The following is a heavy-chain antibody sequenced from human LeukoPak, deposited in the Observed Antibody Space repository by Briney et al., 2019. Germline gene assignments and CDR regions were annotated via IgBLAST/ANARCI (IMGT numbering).Heavy chain of an antibody. CDR3: ARGGTDMVRDAFDT. D-gene: IGHD3-10*01. V-gene: IGHV1-2*02. J-gene: IGHJ3*02. Sequence: ASVKVSCKASGYTFTGYYMHWVRQAPGQGLEWMGWINPNSGGTSYAQKFQGRVTMTRDTSISTAYMELSRLRSDDTAVYYCARGGTDMVRDAFDTWGQGTMVTVSS. CDR2: INPNSGGT. CDR1: GYTFTGYY.